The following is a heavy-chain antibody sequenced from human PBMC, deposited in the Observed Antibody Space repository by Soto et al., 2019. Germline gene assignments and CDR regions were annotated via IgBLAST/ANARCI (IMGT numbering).Heavy chain of an antibody. J-gene: IGHJ5*02. CDR1: GFTFSSYA. CDR3: AKRPPAYYDFWSGKNWFDP. V-gene: IGHV3-23*01. CDR2: ISGSGGST. D-gene: IGHD3-3*01. Sequence: SLRLSCAASGFTFSSYAMTWVRQAPGKGLEWVSGISGSGGSTFYAASVKGRFAISRDNSKNMLYLQMNSLRAEDTAVYYCAKRPPAYYDFWSGKNWFDPWGQGTLVTVSS.